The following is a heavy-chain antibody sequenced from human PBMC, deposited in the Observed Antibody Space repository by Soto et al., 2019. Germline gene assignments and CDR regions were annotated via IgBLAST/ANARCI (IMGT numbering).Heavy chain of an antibody. D-gene: IGHD5-12*01. V-gene: IGHV4-38-2*01. Sequence: SETLSLTCAVSGYSISSGYYWGWIRQPPGKGLEWIGSTYHSGSTYYNPSLKSRVTISVDTSKNQFSLKLSSVTAADTAVYYCARSGPPPHGDGYNYNWFDPWGQGTLVTVSS. CDR3: ARSGPPPHGDGYNYNWFDP. J-gene: IGHJ5*02. CDR2: TYHSGST. CDR1: GYSISSGYY.